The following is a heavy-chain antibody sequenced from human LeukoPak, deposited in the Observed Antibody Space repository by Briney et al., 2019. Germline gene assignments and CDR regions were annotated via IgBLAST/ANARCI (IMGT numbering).Heavy chain of an antibody. J-gene: IGHJ4*02. Sequence: ASVKVSCKASVYTFINFPITWVRQAPGQGLEWVAWISPYNSNTDFAQKFLGRVTVTTDTSTSTAYMELRSLRSDDTAVYFCARVAGVVRQWMGRKRGTGVEGQNDYWGQGTLVTVSS. V-gene: IGHV1-18*01. D-gene: IGHD6-19*01. CDR2: ISPYNSNT. CDR3: ARVAGVVRQWMGRKRGTGVEGQNDY. CDR1: VYTFINFP.